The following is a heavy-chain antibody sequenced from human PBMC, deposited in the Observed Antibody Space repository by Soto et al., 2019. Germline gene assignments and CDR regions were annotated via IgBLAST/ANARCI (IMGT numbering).Heavy chain of an antibody. CDR2: FDPEDGET. CDR3: ATERAFEVRGVKRLDY. D-gene: IGHD3-10*01. J-gene: IGHJ4*02. Sequence: GASVKVSCKVSGYTLTELSMHWVRQAPGKGLEWMGGFDPEDGETIYAQKFQGRVTMTEDTSTDTAYMELSSLRSEDTAVYYCATERAFEVRGVKRLDYWGQGTLVTVSS. CDR1: GYTLTELS. V-gene: IGHV1-24*01.